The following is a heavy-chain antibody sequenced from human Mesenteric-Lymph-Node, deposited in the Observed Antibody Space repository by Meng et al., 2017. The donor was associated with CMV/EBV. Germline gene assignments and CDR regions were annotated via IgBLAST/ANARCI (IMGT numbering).Heavy chain of an antibody. D-gene: IGHD6-19*01. Sequence: GESLKISCQGSGYIFSGYWIAWVRQMPGKGLEWMGIIYPGDSGTRYSPSFQGQVTFSADKSISTAYLQWSSLKASDTAIYYCARQTSGWPNWFDPWGQGTVVTVSS. J-gene: IGHJ5*02. V-gene: IGHV5-51*01. CDR2: IYPGDSGT. CDR3: ARQTSGWPNWFDP. CDR1: GYIFSGYW.